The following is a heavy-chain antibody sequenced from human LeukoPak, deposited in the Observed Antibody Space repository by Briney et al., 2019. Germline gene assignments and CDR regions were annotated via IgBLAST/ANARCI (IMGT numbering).Heavy chain of an antibody. Sequence: SETLSLTCTVSGGSISSGSYYWSWLRQPAGKGLEWIGRIYTSGSTNYNPSLKSRVTISVDTSKNQFSLKLSSVTAADTAVYYCASSTIVGATYYYYYYMDVWGKGTTVTISS. CDR2: IYTSGST. D-gene: IGHD1-26*01. CDR1: GGSISSGSYY. CDR3: ASSTIVGATYYYYYYMDV. V-gene: IGHV4-61*02. J-gene: IGHJ6*03.